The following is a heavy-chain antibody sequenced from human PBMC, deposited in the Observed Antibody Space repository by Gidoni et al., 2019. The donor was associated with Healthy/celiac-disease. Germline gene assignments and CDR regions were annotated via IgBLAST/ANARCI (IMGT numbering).Heavy chain of an antibody. Sequence: EVQLLESGGGLVQPGGSLMLSCAACGFTFSSYAMSWVRAAPGEGLESVSAIRGSGGSTYYADSVKGRFTISRDNSKNTLYLQMNSLRAEDTAVYYCAKDSSSWYQYYYYYYGMDVWGQGTTVTVSS. D-gene: IGHD6-13*01. CDR1: GFTFSSYA. V-gene: IGHV3-23*01. CDR3: AKDSSSWYQYYYYYYGMDV. CDR2: IRGSGGST. J-gene: IGHJ6*02.